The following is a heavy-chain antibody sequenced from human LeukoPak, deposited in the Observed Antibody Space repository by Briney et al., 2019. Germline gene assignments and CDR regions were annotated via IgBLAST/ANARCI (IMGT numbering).Heavy chain of an antibody. Sequence: SEILSLTCTVSGGSISSYYWSWIRQPAGKGLEWIGRIYTSGSTNYNPSLKSRVTMSVDTSKNQFSLKLSSVTAADTAVYYYARGRYTNGVWGRWGNRWFDPWGQGTLVTVSS. V-gene: IGHV4-4*07. J-gene: IGHJ5*02. CDR3: ARGRYTNGVWGRWGNRWFDP. CDR2: IYTSGST. D-gene: IGHD2-8*01. CDR1: GGSISSYY.